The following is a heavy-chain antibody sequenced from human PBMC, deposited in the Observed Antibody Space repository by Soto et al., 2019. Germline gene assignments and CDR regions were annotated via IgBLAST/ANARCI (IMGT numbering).Heavy chain of an antibody. V-gene: IGHV4-31*03. CDR2: IYYSGST. J-gene: IGHJ4*02. CDR1: GGSISSGGYY. CDR3: ARTTHRNTNDY. D-gene: IGHD2-8*01. Sequence: SETLSLTCTVSGGSISSGGYYWSWIRQHPGKGLEWIGYIYYSGSTYYNPSLKSRVTISVDTSKNQFSLKLSSVTAADTAVYYCARTTHRNTNDYWGQGTLVTVSS.